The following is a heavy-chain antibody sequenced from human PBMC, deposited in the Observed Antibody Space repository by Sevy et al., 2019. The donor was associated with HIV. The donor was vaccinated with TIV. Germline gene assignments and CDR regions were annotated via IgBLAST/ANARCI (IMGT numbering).Heavy chain of an antibody. CDR2: ISSGGSYI. V-gene: IGHV3-21*01. J-gene: IGHJ4*02. CDR3: ARNLDYYASGPPDS. D-gene: IGHD3-10*01. CDR1: GFTFSYYN. Sequence: GGSQRLSCAASGFTFSYYNMNWVRQAPGKGLEWVSSISSGGSYIFYVDSVKGRFTISRDNAKDSLFLQMNSLRAEDTAVYYCARNLDYYASGPPDSWGRGTLVTVSS.